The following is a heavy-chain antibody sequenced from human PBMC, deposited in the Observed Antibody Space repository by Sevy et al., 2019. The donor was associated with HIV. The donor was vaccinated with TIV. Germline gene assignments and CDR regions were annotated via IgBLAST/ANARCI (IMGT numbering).Heavy chain of an antibody. J-gene: IGHJ4*02. CDR2: IYYNGHI. CDR1: GGSITSLY. Sequence: SETLSLTYTVSGGSITSLYWNWIRQPPGMGLEWIANIYYNGHINYNPSLKSRVTLSLDTSKNQFSLRLSSVTAADTAMYYCAGENAWGRGYSWGQGTLVTVSS. CDR3: AGENAWGRGYS. V-gene: IGHV4-59*08. D-gene: IGHD1-26*01.